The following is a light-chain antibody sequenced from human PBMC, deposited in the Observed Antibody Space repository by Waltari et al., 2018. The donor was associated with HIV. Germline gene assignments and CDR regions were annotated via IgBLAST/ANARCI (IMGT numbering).Light chain of an antibody. CDR1: QDISNF. Sequence: DIQMTQSPSSLSASLGDRVTITCRASQDISNFLAWYQQKPGKVPKLLIFAASTLHSGVPSRFSGSESGTDFTLTISSLQPEDVATYYCQKYNSAPWTFGQGTKVEIK. J-gene: IGKJ1*01. CDR2: AAS. CDR3: QKYNSAPWT. V-gene: IGKV1-27*01.